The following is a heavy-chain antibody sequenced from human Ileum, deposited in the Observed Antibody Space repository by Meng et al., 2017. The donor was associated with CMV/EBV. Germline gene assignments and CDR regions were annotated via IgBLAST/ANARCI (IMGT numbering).Heavy chain of an antibody. CDR2: IRYDGSNQ. D-gene: IGHD6-19*01. V-gene: IGHV3-30*02. Sequence: GGSLRLSCAVSGFTFSTVGMHWVRQAPGKGLEWVAFIRYDGSNQYYAASVKGRFTISRDTSRNTLYLQMNSLRPEDTAVYYCATRAMSGWYLFEYWGQGTLVTVSS. CDR3: ATRAMSGWYLFEY. J-gene: IGHJ4*02. CDR1: GFTFSTVG.